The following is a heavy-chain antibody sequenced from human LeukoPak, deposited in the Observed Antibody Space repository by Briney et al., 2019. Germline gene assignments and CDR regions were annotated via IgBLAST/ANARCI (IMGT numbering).Heavy chain of an antibody. CDR2: ISGSGGST. CDR1: GFTFSSYA. Sequence: GGSLRLSCAASGFTFSSYAMSWVRQAPGRGLEWVSAISGSGGSTYYADSVKGRFTISRDNSKNTLYLQMYSLRAEDTAVYYCAKASRVAGIRYYFDYWGQGTLVTVSS. J-gene: IGHJ4*02. D-gene: IGHD6-19*01. CDR3: AKASRVAGIRYYFDY. V-gene: IGHV3-23*01.